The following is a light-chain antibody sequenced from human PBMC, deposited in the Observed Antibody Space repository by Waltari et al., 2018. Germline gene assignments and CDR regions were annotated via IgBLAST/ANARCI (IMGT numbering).Light chain of an antibody. V-gene: IGKV3-20*01. CDR2: GAP. Sequence: EIVLTQSPGTLSLSPGERATLSCRASQSVSMSLAWFQQKPGQAPRRLIYGAPSRATGVPDRFSGSGSGTDFSLTISRLEPEDFAVYYCQHYVRLPVSFGQGTKVEIK. CDR1: QSVSMS. CDR3: QHYVRLPVS. J-gene: IGKJ1*01.